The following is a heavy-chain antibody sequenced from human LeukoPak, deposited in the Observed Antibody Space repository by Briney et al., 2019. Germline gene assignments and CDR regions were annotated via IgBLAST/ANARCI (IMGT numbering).Heavy chain of an antibody. V-gene: IGHV4-61*02. CDR1: GASINSGSNY. CDR2: ISTSGST. Sequence: SQTLSLTCTVSGASINSGSNYWSWIRQPAGKGLEWIGRISTSGSTNYNPSLKSRVTMSIDTSKNQFSLMMSSVTAADTALYYCTRDSSAYDWFFDYWGQGTLVTVSS. CDR3: TRDSSAYDWFFDY. D-gene: IGHD5-12*01. J-gene: IGHJ4*02.